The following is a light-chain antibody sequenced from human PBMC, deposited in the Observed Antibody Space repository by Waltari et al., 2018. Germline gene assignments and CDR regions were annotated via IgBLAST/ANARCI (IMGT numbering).Light chain of an antibody. CDR3: QQYYSDPWT. CDR1: QSFSSS. CDR2: SAS. Sequence: DIQMTQSPSSLSASVGDSVTITCRASQSFSSSLAWYQQKPGKAPKLLIYSASSLQSGVPSRFSGSKSGTDFTLTISSLQPEDIASYYCQQYYSDPWTFGQGTKVEIK. J-gene: IGKJ1*01. V-gene: IGKV1-27*01.